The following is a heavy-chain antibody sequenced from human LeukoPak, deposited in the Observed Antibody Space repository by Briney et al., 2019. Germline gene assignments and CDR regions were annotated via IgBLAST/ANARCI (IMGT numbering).Heavy chain of an antibody. CDR2: ISSSGSTI. Sequence: GGSLRLSCAASGFTFSSYEMNWVRQAPGKGLEWVSYISSSGSTIYYADSVKGRFTISRDNAKNSLYLQMNSLRAEDTAVYYCARDISSSWYVPPLSFSRSNWFDPWGQGTLVTVSS. D-gene: IGHD6-13*01. J-gene: IGHJ5*02. CDR3: ARDISSSWYVPPLSFSRSNWFDP. CDR1: GFTFSSYE. V-gene: IGHV3-48*03.